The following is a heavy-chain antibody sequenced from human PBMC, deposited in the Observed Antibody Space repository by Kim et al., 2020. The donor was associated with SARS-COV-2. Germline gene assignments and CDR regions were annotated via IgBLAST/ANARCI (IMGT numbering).Heavy chain of an antibody. CDR3: ARVGGYSYGQTNPYYYYGMDV. CDR2: IKQDGSEK. D-gene: IGHD5-18*01. Sequence: GGSLRLSCAASGFTFSSYWMSWVRQAPGKGLEWVANIKQDGSEKYYVDSVKGRFTISRDNAKNSLYLQMNSLRAEDTAVYYCARVGGYSYGQTNPYYYYGMDVWGQGTTVTVSS. V-gene: IGHV3-7*03. J-gene: IGHJ6*02. CDR1: GFTFSSYW.